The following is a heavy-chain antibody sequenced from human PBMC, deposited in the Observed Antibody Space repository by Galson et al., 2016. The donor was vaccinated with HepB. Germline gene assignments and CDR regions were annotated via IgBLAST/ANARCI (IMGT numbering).Heavy chain of an antibody. CDR1: GFTFSSYA. Sequence: SLRLSCAASGFTFSSYAMSWVRQAPGKGLEWVSAISGSGGSTYYADSVKGRFTISRYNSKNTLCLQMNSLRAEDTAVYFCAKGHSQTYYYYYGMDVWGQGTLVTVSS. CDR2: ISGSGGST. V-gene: IGHV3-23*01. D-gene: IGHD1-26*01. J-gene: IGHJ6*02. CDR3: AKGHSQTYYYYYGMDV.